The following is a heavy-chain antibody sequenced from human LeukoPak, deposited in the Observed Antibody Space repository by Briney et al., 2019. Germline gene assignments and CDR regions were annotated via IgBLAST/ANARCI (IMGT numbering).Heavy chain of an antibody. CDR1: GNSISNYY. V-gene: IGHV4-59*08. CDR3: ARHLGRAYRLGY. D-gene: IGHD3-22*01. Sequence: SETLSLTRSVSGNSISNYYWSWIRQAPGKGLEWIGYISHSGGTNYNPSLNSRVTISMDTSQNYFSLRLRSVTAADTAIYYCARHLGRAYRLGYWGQGTLVTVSS. J-gene: IGHJ4*02. CDR2: ISHSGGT.